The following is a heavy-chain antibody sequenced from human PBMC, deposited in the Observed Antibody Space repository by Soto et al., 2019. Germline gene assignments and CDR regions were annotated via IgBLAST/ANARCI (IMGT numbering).Heavy chain of an antibody. CDR3: ARDSSWRGYCDL. CDR2: IYNSGTT. CDR1: GDSIRSGTYS. J-gene: IGHJ4*02. D-gene: IGHD3-3*01. V-gene: IGHV4-31*03. Sequence: QVQLQESGPGLVRPSQTLSLTCTVSGDSIRSGTYSWTWIRQHPGKGLEWIGVIYNSGTTYYNPSLKSRVNMSSDTSKNQFSLKMSSVTAADTAIYYCARDSSWRGYCDLWGQGTLVTVSS.